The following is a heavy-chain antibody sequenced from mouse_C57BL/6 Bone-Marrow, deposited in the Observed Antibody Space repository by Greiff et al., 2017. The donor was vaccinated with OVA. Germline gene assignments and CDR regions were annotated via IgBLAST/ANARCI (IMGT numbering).Heavy chain of an antibody. V-gene: IGHV1-4*01. CDR2: INPSSGYT. D-gene: IGHD3-2*02. Sequence: QVQLQQSGADLARPGASVKMSCKASGYTFTSYTMHWVKQRPGQGLAWIGYINPSSGYTKYNQKFKDKATLTADKSSSTAYMQLSSLTSEDSAVYYCARSKAAQATYAMDYWGQGTSVTVSS. J-gene: IGHJ4*01. CDR1: GYTFTSYT. CDR3: ARSKAAQATYAMDY.